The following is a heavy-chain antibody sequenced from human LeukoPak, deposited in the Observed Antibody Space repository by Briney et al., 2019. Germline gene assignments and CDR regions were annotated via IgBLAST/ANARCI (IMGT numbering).Heavy chain of an antibody. D-gene: IGHD2-2*02. CDR2: ISGSCGST. V-gene: IGHV3-23*01. CDR1: GFTFSSYA. Sequence: GGSLRLSCAASGFTFSSYAMSWVRQAPGKGLEWVSAISGSCGSTYYADSAKGRFTISRDNSKNTLYLQMNSLRAEDTAVYYCAKDPIKPAAIFAWFDPWGQGTLVTVSS. CDR3: AKDPIKPAAIFAWFDP. J-gene: IGHJ5*02.